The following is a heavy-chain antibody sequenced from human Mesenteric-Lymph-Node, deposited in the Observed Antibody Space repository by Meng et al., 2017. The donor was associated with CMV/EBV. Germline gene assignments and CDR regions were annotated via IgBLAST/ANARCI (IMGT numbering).Heavy chain of an antibody. CDR1: GGSISSGDYY. CDR3: ARAPASSMAARPFDS. CDR2: IYYSGST. J-gene: IGHJ4*02. D-gene: IGHD6-6*01. V-gene: IGHV4-31*03. Sequence: SETLSLTCTVSGGSISSGDYYWSWIRQHPGKGLEWIGFIYYSGSTYYNPSLKSRVTISVDTSKNQFSLRLSSVTAADTAVYYCARAPASSMAARPFDSWGQRTLVTVSS.